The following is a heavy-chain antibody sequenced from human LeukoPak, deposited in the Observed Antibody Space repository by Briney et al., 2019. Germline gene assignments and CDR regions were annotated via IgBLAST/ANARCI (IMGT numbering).Heavy chain of an antibody. CDR2: INWNGGST. J-gene: IGHJ4*02. V-gene: IGHV3-20*01. Sequence: SGGSLRLSCAASGFRFTTYWMTWVRQAPGKGLEWVSGINWNGGSTGYADSVKGRFTTSRDNAKNSLYLQMNRLRAEDTAFYHCARVDSSAWTLDYWGQGTLVTASS. D-gene: IGHD6-19*01. CDR1: GFRFTTYW. CDR3: ARVDSSAWTLDY.